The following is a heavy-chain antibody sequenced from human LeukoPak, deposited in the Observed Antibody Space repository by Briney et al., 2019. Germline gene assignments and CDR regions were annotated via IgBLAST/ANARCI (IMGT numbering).Heavy chain of an antibody. D-gene: IGHD1-1*01. CDR1: GFTFSSYA. CDR2: ISYDGSNK. CDR3: ATSAGTVFLPRFYFKD. J-gene: IGHJ4*02. Sequence: GGSLRLSCAASGFTFSSYAMHWVRQAPGKGLEWVAVISYDGSNKYYADSVKGRFTISRDNSKNTLYLQMNSLRAEDTAVYYCATSAGTVFLPRFYFKDWGQGTLVTVSS. V-gene: IGHV3-30-3*01.